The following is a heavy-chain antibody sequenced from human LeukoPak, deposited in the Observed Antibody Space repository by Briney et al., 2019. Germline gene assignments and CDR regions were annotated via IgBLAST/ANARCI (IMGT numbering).Heavy chain of an antibody. CDR2: IIPIFGTA. D-gene: IGHD6-13*01. Sequence: GASVKVSCKASGGTFSSYAISWVRQAPGQGLEWMGGIIPIFGTANYAQKFQGRVTITADESTSTAYMELRSLRSDDTAVYYCARAGGSSWYPLNWGQGTLVTVSS. CDR1: GGTFSSYA. CDR3: ARAGGSSWYPLN. J-gene: IGHJ4*02. V-gene: IGHV1-69*13.